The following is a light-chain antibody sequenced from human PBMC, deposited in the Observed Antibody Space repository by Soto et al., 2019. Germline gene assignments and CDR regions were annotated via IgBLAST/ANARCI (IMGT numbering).Light chain of an antibody. V-gene: IGKV3-15*01. CDR3: QQRSNWPALT. J-gene: IGKJ4*01. CDR2: GAS. Sequence: EIVMTQSPATLSVSPGERATLSCRASQNIRSNLAWYQQIPGQAPRLLIHGASTRATGIPARFSGSGSGTEFTLTISGLQSEDYAVYYCQQRSNWPALTFGGGTKVEIK. CDR1: QNIRSN.